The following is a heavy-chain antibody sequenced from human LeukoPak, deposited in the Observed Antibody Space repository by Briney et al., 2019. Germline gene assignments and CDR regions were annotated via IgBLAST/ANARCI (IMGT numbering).Heavy chain of an antibody. V-gene: IGHV3-7*01. J-gene: IGHJ4*02. Sequence: GGSLRLSCAASGFTFSDHHMDWVRQAPGKGLEWVANIRQDGGLKHYVDSVKGRFTISRDNAESSLYLQMNSLRAEDTAVYYCAREIVGAIKSYFDYWGQGTLVTASS. CDR1: GFTFSDHH. CDR2: IRQDGGLK. D-gene: IGHD1-26*01. CDR3: AREIVGAIKSYFDY.